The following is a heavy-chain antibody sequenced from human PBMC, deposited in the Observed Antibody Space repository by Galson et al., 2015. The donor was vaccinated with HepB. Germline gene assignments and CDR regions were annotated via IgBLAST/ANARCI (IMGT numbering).Heavy chain of an antibody. J-gene: IGHJ4*02. D-gene: IGHD2/OR15-2a*01. CDR3: ARSLSMPMNRGFDY. CDR2: ISYDGNNK. CDR1: GFTFYNYA. V-gene: IGHV3-30*04. Sequence: SLRLSCAASGFTFYNYAIHWVRQAPGKGLEWVAVISYDGNNKYYADSVKGRCTVAGDNSQNTLNLQLNSLRNEDTAMYYCARSLSMPMNRGFDYWGQGTLVTVSS.